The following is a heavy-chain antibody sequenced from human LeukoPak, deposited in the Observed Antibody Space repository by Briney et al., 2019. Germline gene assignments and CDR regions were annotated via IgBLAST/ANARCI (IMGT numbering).Heavy chain of an antibody. J-gene: IGHJ5*02. Sequence: LSGGSLRLSCAASGFTFSSYEMNWVRQAPGKGLEWVSYISSSGTTIYYTDSVKGRFTISRDNAKNSLYLQMNSLRAEDTAVYYCAGDSSGWYHWFDPWGQGTLVTVSS. CDR2: ISSSGTTI. CDR1: GFTFSSYE. CDR3: AGDSSGWYHWFDP. D-gene: IGHD6-19*01. V-gene: IGHV3-48*03.